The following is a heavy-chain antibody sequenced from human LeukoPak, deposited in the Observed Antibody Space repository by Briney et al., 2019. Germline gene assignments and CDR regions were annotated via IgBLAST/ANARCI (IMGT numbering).Heavy chain of an antibody. D-gene: IGHD5-18*01. V-gene: IGHV1-24*01. CDR3: ATIPHTAMGYYYGMDV. Sequence: ASVKVSCKVSGYTLTELSMHWVRQAPGKGLEWMGGFDPEDGETIYAQKFQGRVTMTEDTSTDTAYMELSSLRPEDTAVYYCATIPHTAMGYYYGMDVWGQGTTVTVSS. CDR2: FDPEDGET. J-gene: IGHJ6*02. CDR1: GYTLTELS.